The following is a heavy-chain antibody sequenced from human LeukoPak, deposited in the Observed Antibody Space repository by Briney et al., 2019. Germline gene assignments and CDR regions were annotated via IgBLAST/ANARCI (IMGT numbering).Heavy chain of an antibody. CDR1: GGSSSSSRYY. CDR2: IYYSGTT. D-gene: IGHD2-2*01. Sequence: SETLSLTCTVSGGSSSSSRYYWGWIRQPPGKGLEWIGSIYYSGTTYYNPSLKSRVTISVDTSKNQFSLKLSSVTAADTAVYYCARHPYQLLWLSWFDPWGQGTLVTVSS. CDR3: ARHPYQLLWLSWFDP. V-gene: IGHV4-39*01. J-gene: IGHJ5*02.